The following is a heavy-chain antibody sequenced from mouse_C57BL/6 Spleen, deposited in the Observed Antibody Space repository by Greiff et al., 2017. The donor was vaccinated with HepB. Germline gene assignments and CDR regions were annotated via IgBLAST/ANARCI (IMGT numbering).Heavy chain of an antibody. D-gene: IGHD1-1*01. Sequence: VQLQQPGAELVKPGASVKMSCKASGYTFTSYWITWVKQRPGQGLEWIGDIYPGSGSTNYNEKFKSKATLTVDTSSSTAYMQLSSLTSEDSAVYYCARYPYYYRSSYWDFDVWGTGTTVTVSA. CDR3: ARYPYYYRSSYWDFDV. CDR1: GYTFTSYW. CDR2: IYPGSGST. J-gene: IGHJ1*03. V-gene: IGHV1-55*01.